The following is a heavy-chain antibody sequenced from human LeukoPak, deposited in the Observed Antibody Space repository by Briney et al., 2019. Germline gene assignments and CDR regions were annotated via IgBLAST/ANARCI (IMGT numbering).Heavy chain of an antibody. CDR2: INHSGST. J-gene: IGHJ4*02. Sequence: NSSETLSLTCAVYGGSFSGYYWSWIRQPPGKGLEWIGEINHSGSTNYNPSLKSRVTISVDKSENQFSLKLSSVTAADTAVYYCARRRGSSLIPFDYWGQGTLVTVSS. CDR3: ARRRGSSLIPFDY. CDR1: GGSFSGYY. D-gene: IGHD6-13*01. V-gene: IGHV4-34*01.